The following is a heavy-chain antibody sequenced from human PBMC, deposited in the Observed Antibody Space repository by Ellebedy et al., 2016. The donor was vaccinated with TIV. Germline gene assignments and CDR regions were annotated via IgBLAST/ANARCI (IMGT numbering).Heavy chain of an antibody. J-gene: IGHJ4*02. CDR2: MYFSGGT. V-gene: IGHV4-59*01. CDR3: SRFVAAHGYDY. CDR1: GGSISGYY. Sequence: MPSETLSLTCTVSGGSISGYYWGWIRQPPGKGLEWIGYMYFSGGTNSNPSLKSRVTISVDTSNNLFSLTLYSVTAADTAFYYCSRFVAAHGYDYWGQGTLVTVSS. D-gene: IGHD6-25*01.